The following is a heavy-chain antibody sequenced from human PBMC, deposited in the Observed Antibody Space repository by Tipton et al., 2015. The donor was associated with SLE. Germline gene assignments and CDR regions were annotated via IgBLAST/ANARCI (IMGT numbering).Heavy chain of an antibody. CDR2: INHSGST. CDR3: ARDQAITMAGVGRSDY. CDR1: GGSFSNYY. V-gene: IGHV4-34*01. Sequence: TLSLTCAVYGGSFSNYYWSWIRQPPGKGLEWIGDINHSGSTNYNPSLKSRVTISVDTSKNQFSLKLSSVTAADTAVYYCARDQAITMAGVGRSDYWGQGTVVIVSS. D-gene: IGHD3-3*01. J-gene: IGHJ4*02.